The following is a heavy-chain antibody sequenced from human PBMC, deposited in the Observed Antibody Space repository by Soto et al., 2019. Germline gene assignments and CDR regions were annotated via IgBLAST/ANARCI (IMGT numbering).Heavy chain of an antibody. CDR2: IIPIFGTA. CDR3: ARGPGKTEPTYYYYYGMDV. D-gene: IGHD1-1*01. CDR1: GGTFSSYA. Sequence: SVKVSCKASGGTFSSYAISWVRQAPGQGLEWMGGIIPIFGTANYAQKFQGRVTITADESTSTAYMELSSLRSEDTAVYYCARGPGKTEPTYYYYYGMDVGGKGPTVTVPS. J-gene: IGHJ6*04. V-gene: IGHV1-69*13.